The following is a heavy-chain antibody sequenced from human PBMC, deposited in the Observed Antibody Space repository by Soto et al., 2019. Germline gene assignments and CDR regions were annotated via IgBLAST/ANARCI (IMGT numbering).Heavy chain of an antibody. CDR2: IYWNDDK. D-gene: IGHD3-22*01. CDR1: GFSLRTSGVG. Sequence: SGPTLVNPTQTLTLTCIFSGFSLRTSGVGVGWIRQPPGKALEWLGFIYWNDDKRYSPSLKSRLTITKDTSKNQVVLTMTNMDPVDTATYYCAHEMGFLDYYDSSGYPHFDYWGQGTLVTVSS. CDR3: AHEMGFLDYYDSSGYPHFDY. J-gene: IGHJ4*02. V-gene: IGHV2-5*01.